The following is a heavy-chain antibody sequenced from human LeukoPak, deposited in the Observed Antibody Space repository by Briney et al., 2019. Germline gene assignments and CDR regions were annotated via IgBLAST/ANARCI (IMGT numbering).Heavy chain of an antibody. Sequence: GGSLRLSCAVPGFIFSNSWMNWVRQAPGKGLEWVASIDQDGSETNYVDSVKGRFTISRDNSKNSLSLQMNSPRVEDTAVYYCTTYPRLGGGDTAFVSWGQGTLVTVSS. D-gene: IGHD2-21*02. CDR1: GFIFSNSW. V-gene: IGHV3-7*01. CDR3: TTYPRLGGGDTAFVS. J-gene: IGHJ4*02. CDR2: IDQDGSET.